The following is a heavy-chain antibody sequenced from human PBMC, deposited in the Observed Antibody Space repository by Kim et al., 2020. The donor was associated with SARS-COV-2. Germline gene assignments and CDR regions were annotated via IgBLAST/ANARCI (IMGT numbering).Heavy chain of an antibody. D-gene: IGHD5-12*01. CDR1: GYSFTSYW. CDR3: ARQGYSGYDGPKVET. Sequence: GESLKISCKGSGYSFTSYWIGWVRQMPGKGLEWMGIIYPGDSDTRYSPSFQGQVTISADKSISTAYLQWSSLKASDTAMYYCARQGYSGYDGPKVETWGQGTLVTVSS. J-gene: IGHJ5*02. V-gene: IGHV5-51*01. CDR2: IYPGDSDT.